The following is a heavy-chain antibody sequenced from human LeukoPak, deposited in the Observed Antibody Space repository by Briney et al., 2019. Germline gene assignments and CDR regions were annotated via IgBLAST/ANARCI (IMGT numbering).Heavy chain of an antibody. CDR1: GYTFTGYY. D-gene: IGHD6-6*01. J-gene: IGHJ5*02. Sequence: ASVKVSCKASGYTFTGYYMHWVRQAPGQGLEWMGWINPNSGGTNYAQKFQGRVTMTRDTSISTAYMELSRLRSDDTAVCYCARVTSIAARNWFDPWGQGTLVTVSS. V-gene: IGHV1-2*02. CDR3: ARVTSIAARNWFDP. CDR2: INPNSGGT.